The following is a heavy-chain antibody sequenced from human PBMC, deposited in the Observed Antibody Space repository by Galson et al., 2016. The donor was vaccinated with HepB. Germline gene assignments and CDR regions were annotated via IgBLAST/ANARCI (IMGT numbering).Heavy chain of an antibody. D-gene: IGHD1-26*01. CDR2: ISSSSSYI. CDR3: ARGDIVEAIFDY. V-gene: IGHV3-21*01. J-gene: IGHJ4*02. Sequence: SLRLSCAASGFTFSSYSMNWVRQAPGKGLEWVSSISSSSSYIYYADSVKGRCTISRDRAKNSLYLHMNSLRAEDTAVYYCARGDIVEAIFDYWGQGTLVTVSS. CDR1: GFTFSSYS.